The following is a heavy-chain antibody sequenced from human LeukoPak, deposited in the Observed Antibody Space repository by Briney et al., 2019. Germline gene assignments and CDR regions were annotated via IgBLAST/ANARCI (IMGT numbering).Heavy chain of an antibody. J-gene: IGHJ4*02. CDR2: ISGSGGST. Sequence: GGSLRLSCAASGFTFSSYAMSWVRQAPGKGLEWVSAISGSGGSTYYADSVKGRFTISRDNSKNTLYLQMNSLRAEDTAVYHCAKQDSGYDYWSGDFDYWGQGTLVTVSS. CDR1: GFTFSSYA. V-gene: IGHV3-23*01. CDR3: AKQDSGYDYWSGDFDY. D-gene: IGHD5-12*01.